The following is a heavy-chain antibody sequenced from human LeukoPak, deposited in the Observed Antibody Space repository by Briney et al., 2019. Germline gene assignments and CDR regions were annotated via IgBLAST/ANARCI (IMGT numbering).Heavy chain of an antibody. V-gene: IGHV3-64*01. CDR3: ARSILRSRGIDY. Sequence: GGSLRLSCAASVFTFSSYAMHWVRQAPGKGLEYVSAISSNGGSTYYANSVKGRFTIPRDNSKNTLYLQMGSLRAEDMAVYYCARSILRSRGIDYWGQGTLVTVSS. CDR2: ISSNGGST. D-gene: IGHD5-12*01. J-gene: IGHJ4*02. CDR1: VFTFSSYA.